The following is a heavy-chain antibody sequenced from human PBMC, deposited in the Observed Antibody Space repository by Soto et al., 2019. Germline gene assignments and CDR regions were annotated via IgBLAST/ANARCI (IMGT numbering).Heavy chain of an antibody. CDR2: ISAYNGNT. D-gene: IGHD2-2*03. CDR1: GYTFTSYG. CDR3: ARDGYCSSTSCYGRIYYYYYGMDV. J-gene: IGHJ6*02. Sequence: ASVKVSCKASGYTFTSYGISWVRQAPGQGLEWMGWISAYNGNTNYAQKLQGRVTMTTDTSTSRAYMELRSLRSDDTAVYYCARDGYCSSTSCYGRIYYYYYGMDVWGQGTTVTVSS. V-gene: IGHV1-18*01.